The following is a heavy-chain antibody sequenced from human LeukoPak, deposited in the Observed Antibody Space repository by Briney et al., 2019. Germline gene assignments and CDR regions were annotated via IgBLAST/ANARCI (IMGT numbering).Heavy chain of an antibody. CDR2: ISAYNGNT. CDR1: GYTFTSYG. CDR3: AREYGSGSFDWFDP. Sequence: ASVKVSCKASGYTFTSYGISWVGQAPGQRLEWMGWISAYNGNTNYAQKLQGRVTMTTDASTSTAYMELRSLRSDDTAVYYCAREYGSGSFDWFDPWGQGTLVTVSS. J-gene: IGHJ5*02. D-gene: IGHD3-10*01. V-gene: IGHV1-18*01.